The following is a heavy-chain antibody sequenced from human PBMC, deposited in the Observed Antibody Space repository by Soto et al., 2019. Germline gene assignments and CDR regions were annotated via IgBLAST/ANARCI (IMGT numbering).Heavy chain of an antibody. Sequence: QVQLVESGGGVVQPGRSLRLSCAASGFTFSSYGMHWVRQAPGKGLEWVAVISYDGSNKYYADSVKGRFTISRDNSKNTLYMQMNSLRAEDRAVYYCAKFAVAATGEYYCGMDVWGQGTTVTVSS. CDR2: ISYDGSNK. V-gene: IGHV3-30*18. J-gene: IGHJ6*02. CDR1: GFTFSSYG. CDR3: AKFAVAATGEYYCGMDV. D-gene: IGHD6-19*01.